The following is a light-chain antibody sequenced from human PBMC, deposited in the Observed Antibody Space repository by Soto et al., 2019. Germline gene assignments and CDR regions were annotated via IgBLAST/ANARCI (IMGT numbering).Light chain of an antibody. CDR1: QSVSSY. Sequence: EIVLTQSPSTLSFSPVERSTLSCRASQSVSSYLAWYQQKPGQAPRLLIYDASNRATGIPARFSGSGSGTDFTLTISSLEPEDFAVYYCQQRSNWHTFGPGTKVDIK. J-gene: IGKJ3*01. CDR3: QQRSNWHT. V-gene: IGKV3-11*01. CDR2: DAS.